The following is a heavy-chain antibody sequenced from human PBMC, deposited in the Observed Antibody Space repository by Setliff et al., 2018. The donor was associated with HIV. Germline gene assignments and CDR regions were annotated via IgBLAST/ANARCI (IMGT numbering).Heavy chain of an antibody. V-gene: IGHV3-23*01. J-gene: IGHJ4*02. CDR1: GFTFNNFA. CDR2: ISGSRLTP. CDR3: AKTREINNFWSGIDY. Sequence: GGSLRLSCAASGFTFNNFAMNWVRQAPGKGLEWVSSISGSRLTPYYADSVKGRFTISRDNSKNTVYLQMNSLRAEDTALYYCAKTREINNFWSGIDYWGQGTLVTVS. D-gene: IGHD3-3*01.